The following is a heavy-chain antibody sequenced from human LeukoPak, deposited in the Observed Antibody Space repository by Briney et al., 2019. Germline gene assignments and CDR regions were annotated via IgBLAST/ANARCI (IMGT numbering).Heavy chain of an antibody. J-gene: IGHJ4*02. CDR3: ARGRWTATETTYYLDY. CDR2: INACKGKT. V-gene: IGHV1-3*01. Sequence: ASVKVSCKASGYSFSDYAIQWVGQAPGQRLEWMGWINACKGKTKFSQNFQGRGTITRDRSASTAYMELSSLRSEDTSIYYCARGRWTATETTYYLDYWGQGTLVTVSS. CDR1: GYSFSDYA. D-gene: IGHD4-17*01.